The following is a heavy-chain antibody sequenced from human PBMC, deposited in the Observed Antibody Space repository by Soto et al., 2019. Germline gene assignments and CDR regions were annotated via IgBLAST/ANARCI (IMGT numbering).Heavy chain of an antibody. D-gene: IGHD2-21*01. V-gene: IGHV1-2*02. J-gene: IGHJ4*02. CDR2: INPSSGST. CDR1: GYSFSDFY. CDR3: ARQSIQIATSYFDF. Sequence: QVQLVQSGADVKKPGASVKVSCKTSGYSFSDFYLHWVRQVPGQGLEWMGYINPSSGSTDFVQRFQGRATMTRDTSISTAYMELRSLTSDDTAIYSCARQSIQIATSYFDFWGQGTLVTVSS.